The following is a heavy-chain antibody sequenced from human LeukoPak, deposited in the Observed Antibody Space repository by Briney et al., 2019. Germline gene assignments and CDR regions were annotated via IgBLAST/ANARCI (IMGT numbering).Heavy chain of an antibody. CDR2: ISAYNGNT. CDR1: GYTFTSYG. Sequence: VSVKVSCKASGYTFTSYGISWVRQAPGQGLEWMGWISAYNGNTNYAQKLQGRVTMTTDTSTSTAYMELRSLRSDDTAVYYCATSTIVDIVAMDAFDIWGQGTMVTVSS. J-gene: IGHJ3*02. D-gene: IGHD5-12*01. V-gene: IGHV1-18*01. CDR3: ATSTIVDIVAMDAFDI.